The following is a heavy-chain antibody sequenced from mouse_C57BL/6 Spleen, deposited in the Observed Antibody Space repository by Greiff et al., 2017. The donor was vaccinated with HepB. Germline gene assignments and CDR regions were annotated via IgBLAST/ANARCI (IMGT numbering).Heavy chain of an antibody. CDR1: GFTFTDYY. J-gene: IGHJ2*01. CDR3: AIDTEGFDY. Sequence: QVQLQQSGAELVRPGASVKLSCKASGFTFTDYYINWVKQRPGQGLEWIARIYPGSGNTYYNEKFKGKATLTAEKSSSTAYMQLSSLTSEDSAVYFCAIDTEGFDYWGQGTTLTVSS. CDR2: IYPGSGNT. V-gene: IGHV1-76*01.